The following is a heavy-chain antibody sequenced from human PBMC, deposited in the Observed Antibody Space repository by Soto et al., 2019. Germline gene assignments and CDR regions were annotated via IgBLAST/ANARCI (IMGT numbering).Heavy chain of an antibody. CDR1: GFTFSSYA. CDR3: ARAVVVPAVILTYYYYYGMDV. CDR2: ISYDGSNK. V-gene: IGHV3-30-3*01. J-gene: IGHJ6*02. Sequence: SLILSFAASGFTFSSYAMHWVRQAPGKGLEWVAVISYDGSNKYYADSVKGRFTISRDNSKNTLYLQMNSLRAEDTAVYYCARAVVVPAVILTYYYYYGMDVWGQGTTVTVSS. D-gene: IGHD2-2*01.